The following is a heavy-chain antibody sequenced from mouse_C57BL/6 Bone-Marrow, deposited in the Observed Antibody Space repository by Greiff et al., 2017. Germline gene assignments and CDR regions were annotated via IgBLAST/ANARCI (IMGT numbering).Heavy chain of an antibody. CDR1: GYTFTDHT. J-gene: IGHJ2*01. CDR2: IYPRDGST. D-gene: IGHD1-3*01. CDR3: ESGKISGAGGFDY. V-gene: IGHV1-78*01. Sequence: VQLQQSDAELVKPGASVKISCKASGYTFTDHTIHWMKQRPEQGLEWIGDIYPRDGSTKYNEKFKGKATLTADKSSSTAYMQLNSLTSEDSAVYYCESGKISGAGGFDYWGQGTPVTVSA.